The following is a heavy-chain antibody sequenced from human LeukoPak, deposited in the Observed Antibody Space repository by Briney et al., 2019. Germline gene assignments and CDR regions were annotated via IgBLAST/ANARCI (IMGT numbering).Heavy chain of an antibody. J-gene: IGHJ3*02. CDR3: AKDYVGQVPDAFDI. CDR2: ISSSGDST. Sequence: GGSLRLSCAASGFTFSTYAMSWVRQAPGKGLEWVSAISSSGDSTYYADSVKGRFTISRDDSKNTLYVHMNSLRAEDTAIYYCAKDYVGQVPDAFDIWGQGTMVTVSS. D-gene: IGHD1-26*01. V-gene: IGHV3-23*01. CDR1: GFTFSTYA.